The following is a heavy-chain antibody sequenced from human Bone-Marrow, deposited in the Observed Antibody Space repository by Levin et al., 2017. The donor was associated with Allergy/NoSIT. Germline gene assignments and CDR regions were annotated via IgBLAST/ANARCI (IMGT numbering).Heavy chain of an antibody. CDR1: GFSLSDYY. CDR2: ISSWGTTI. CDR3: ARAHTTGYDYFFDF. Sequence: KSSETLSLTCAASGFSLSDYYMTWIRQAPGRGLEWVSYISSWGTTIYYADSVKGRFTISRDIAKNSLSLQMNNLRVEDTAMYYCARAHTTGYDYFFDFWGQGTLITVSP. D-gene: IGHD3-9*01. J-gene: IGHJ4*02. V-gene: IGHV3-11*01.